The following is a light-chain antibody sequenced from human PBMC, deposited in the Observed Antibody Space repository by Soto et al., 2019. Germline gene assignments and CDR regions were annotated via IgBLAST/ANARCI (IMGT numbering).Light chain of an antibody. J-gene: IGKJ1*01. CDR1: QSVSNNY. Sequence: EIVLTQSPGTLSVSPGERATLSCRASQSVSNNYLAWYQQKPGHAPRLLISGASNRATGIPDRFSGSGSGTAFPLTISRLEPEDFAVYYCQQYGSSGTFGQGTKVDI. CDR2: GAS. V-gene: IGKV3-20*01. CDR3: QQYGSSGT.